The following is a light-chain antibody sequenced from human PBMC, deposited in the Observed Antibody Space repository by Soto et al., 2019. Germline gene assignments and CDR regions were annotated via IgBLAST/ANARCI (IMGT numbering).Light chain of an antibody. CDR3: QSYHSSLSLV. V-gene: IGLV1-40*01. CDR1: SSNIGAGYD. J-gene: IGLJ3*02. Sequence: QPVLTQPPSVSGAPGQRVTISCTGSSSNIGAGYDVHWYQQLPGTAPKLLIYGNSNRPSGVPDRFSGSKSGTSASLAITGLQAEDEADYYFQSYHSSLSLVFGGGTKVTVL. CDR2: GNS.